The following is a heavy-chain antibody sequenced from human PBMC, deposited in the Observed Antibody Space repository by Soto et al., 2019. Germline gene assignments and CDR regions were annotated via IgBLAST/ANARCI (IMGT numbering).Heavy chain of an antibody. Sequence: GASVKVSCKASGGTFSSYAISWVRQAPGQGLEWMGGIIPIFGTANYAQKFQGRVTITADESTSTAYMELSSLRSEDTAVYYCARDLTMTTVTMTPTRFDYWGQGTLVTVYS. J-gene: IGHJ4*02. CDR2: IIPIFGTA. V-gene: IGHV1-69*13. D-gene: IGHD4-4*01. CDR3: ARDLTMTTVTMTPTRFDY. CDR1: GGTFSSYA.